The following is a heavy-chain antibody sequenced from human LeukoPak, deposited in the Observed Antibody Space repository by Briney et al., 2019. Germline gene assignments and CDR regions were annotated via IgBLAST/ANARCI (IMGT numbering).Heavy chain of an antibody. CDR2: ISSSGSTI. J-gene: IGHJ6*03. V-gene: IGHV3-48*03. D-gene: IGHD3-10*01. CDR1: GFTFSSYE. Sequence: PGGSLRLSCAASGFTFSSYEMNWVRQAPGKGLEWVSYISSSGSTIYYADSVKGRFTISRDNAKNSLYLQMNSLRAEDTAAYYCARLGYYYGSGSYSNYYYYMDVWGKGTTVTISS. CDR3: ARLGYYYGSGSYSNYYYYMDV.